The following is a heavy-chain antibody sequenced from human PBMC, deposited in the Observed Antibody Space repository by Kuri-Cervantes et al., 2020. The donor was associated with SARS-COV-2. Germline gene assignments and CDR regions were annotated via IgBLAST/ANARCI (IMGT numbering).Heavy chain of an antibody. J-gene: IGHJ6*03. V-gene: IGHV3-30*02. CDR1: GFTFSSYG. Sequence: GESLKISCAASGFTFSSYGMHWVRQAPGKGLEWVAFIRYDGSNKYYADSVKGRFTISRDNSKNTLYLQMNSLRAEDTAVYYCAKVYYDFWSGYYNYYYYMDVWGKGTTVTVSS. D-gene: IGHD3-3*01. CDR2: IRYDGSNK. CDR3: AKVYYDFWSGYYNYYYYMDV.